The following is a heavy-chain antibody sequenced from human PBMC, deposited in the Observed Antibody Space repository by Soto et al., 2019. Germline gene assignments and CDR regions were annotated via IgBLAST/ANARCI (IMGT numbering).Heavy chain of an antibody. CDR3: AKDPPFMITFGGVIVDY. Sequence: GGSLRLSCAASGFTFSSYAMSWVRQAPGKGLEWVSAISGSGGSTYYADSVKGRFTISRDNSKNTLYLQMNSLRAEDTAVYYCAKDPPFMITFGGVIVDYWGQGTLVTVSS. V-gene: IGHV3-23*01. CDR2: ISGSGGST. D-gene: IGHD3-16*02. CDR1: GFTFSSYA. J-gene: IGHJ4*02.